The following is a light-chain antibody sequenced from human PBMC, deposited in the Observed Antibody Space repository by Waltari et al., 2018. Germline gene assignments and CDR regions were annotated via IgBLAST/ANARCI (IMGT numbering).Light chain of an antibody. CDR2: EVS. CDR3: CSYAGSSTFV. V-gene: IGLV2-23*02. CDR1: SSDVGSYNL. J-gene: IGLJ2*01. Sequence: QSALTQPASVSGSPGQSLTISCTGTSSDVGSYNLVSWYQQHPGKAPKPMIYEVSKRPSGVSNRFSGSKSGNTASLTISGLQAEDEADYYCCSYAGSSTFVFGGGTKLTVL.